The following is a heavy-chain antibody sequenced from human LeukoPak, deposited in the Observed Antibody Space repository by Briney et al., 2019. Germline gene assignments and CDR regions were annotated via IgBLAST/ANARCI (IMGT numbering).Heavy chain of an antibody. CDR1: GFMFSSYG. D-gene: IGHD6-19*01. V-gene: IGHV3-30*03. J-gene: IGHJ4*02. CDR2: ISYDGSNK. Sequence: PGGSLRLSCAASGFMFSSYGMHWVRQAPGKGLEWVAVISYDGSNKYYADSVKGRFTISRDNAKNTVYLQMNSLRAEDTAVYYCARGSSSGFHWGQGTLVTVSS. CDR3: ARGSSSGFH.